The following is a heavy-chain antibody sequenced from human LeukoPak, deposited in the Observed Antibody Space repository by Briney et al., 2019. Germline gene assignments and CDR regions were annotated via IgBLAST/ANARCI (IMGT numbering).Heavy chain of an antibody. CDR3: ARDLTLGKPDYFDH. D-gene: IGHD7-27*01. V-gene: IGHV3-30-3*01. CDR2: TSLDGSNK. Sequence: GGSLRLSCVASGLSFTNYDIHWVRQAPGRGLEWVAVTSLDGSNKLYTDTVRGRFIISRDNSKNTVYLQMDSLRAEGTAVYYCARDLTLGKPDYFDHWGQGTLVTVSS. J-gene: IGHJ4*02. CDR1: GLSFTNYD.